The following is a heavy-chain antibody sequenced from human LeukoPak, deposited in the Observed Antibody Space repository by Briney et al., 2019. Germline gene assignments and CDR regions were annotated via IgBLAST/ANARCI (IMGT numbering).Heavy chain of an antibody. CDR3: ARAGTIFGGGFDY. CDR2: IKQDGSEK. CDR1: GFTFSSYW. D-gene: IGHD3-3*01. V-gene: IGHV3-7*01. J-gene: IGHJ4*02. Sequence: GGSLRLSCAASGFTFSSYWMSWVRQAPGEGLEWVANIKQDGSEKYYVDSVKGRFTISRDNAKNSLYLQMNSLRAEDTAVYYCARAGTIFGGGFDYWGQGTLVTVSS.